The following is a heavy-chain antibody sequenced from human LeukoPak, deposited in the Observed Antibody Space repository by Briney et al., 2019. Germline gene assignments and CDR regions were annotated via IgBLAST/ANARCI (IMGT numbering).Heavy chain of an antibody. D-gene: IGHD3-9*01. V-gene: IGHV3-7*01. CDR1: GFTFSSYR. Sequence: GGSLRLSCAASGFTFSSYRMSWVRQAPGKGLEWVANTKEDGSEKYYVDSVKGRFTISRDNAKNSLYLQMNSLRAEDTAVYYCARSPRGLTGYYPDYWGQGTLVTVSS. CDR3: ARSPRGLTGYYPDY. J-gene: IGHJ4*02. CDR2: TKEDGSEK.